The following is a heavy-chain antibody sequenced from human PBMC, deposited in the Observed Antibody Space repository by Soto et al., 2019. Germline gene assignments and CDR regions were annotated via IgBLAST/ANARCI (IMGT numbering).Heavy chain of an antibody. CDR2: ISYDGSNK. CDR3: VKDGSSGWPYYYGLDV. Sequence: GESRRRSWAASGFTFNSYCMHWGRQAPGKGLEWVAVISYDGSNKYYADSVKGRFTIARDNSKNTLYLQMSSLRAEDTAVYYCVKDGSSGWPYYYGLDVWGQGTSVTVSS. D-gene: IGHD6-19*01. V-gene: IGHV3-30*18. J-gene: IGHJ6*02. CDR1: GFTFNSYC.